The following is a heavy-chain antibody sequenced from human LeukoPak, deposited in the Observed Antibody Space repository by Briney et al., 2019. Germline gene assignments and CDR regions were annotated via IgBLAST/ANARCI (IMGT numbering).Heavy chain of an antibody. Sequence: TLSLTCAISGDSVSSNSAAWNWIRQSPSRGLEWLGRTYYRSKWYNDYAVSVKSRITINPDTSKNQFSLQLNSVTPGDTAVYYCARDPTPMITFGGVIDPYFDYWGQGTLVTVSS. J-gene: IGHJ4*02. V-gene: IGHV6-1*01. CDR2: TYYRSKWYN. CDR1: GDSVSSNSAA. D-gene: IGHD3-16*02. CDR3: ARDPTPMITFGGVIDPYFDY.